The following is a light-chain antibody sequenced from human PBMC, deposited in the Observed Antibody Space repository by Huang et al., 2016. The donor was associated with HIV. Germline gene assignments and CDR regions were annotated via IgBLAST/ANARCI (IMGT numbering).Light chain of an antibody. Sequence: IVMTQSPATMSVSPGHRVTLSCRASQSVSNKVAWYQQNPGQAPRRLIYDASKRASHTPARFSGSGAGTEFTLTINSLQSEDFAVYHCQQYNNWPRESFGQGTKLEIK. CDR1: QSVSNK. CDR2: DAS. V-gene: IGKV3-15*01. J-gene: IGKJ2*03. CDR3: QQYNNWPRES.